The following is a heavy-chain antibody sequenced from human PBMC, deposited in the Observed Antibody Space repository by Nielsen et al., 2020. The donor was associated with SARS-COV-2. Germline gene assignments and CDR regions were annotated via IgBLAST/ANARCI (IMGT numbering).Heavy chain of an antibody. CDR2: INPNSAGT. Sequence: ASVKVSCKASGYTFNGHYIHWVRQAPGPGLEWTGRINPNSAGTNYAQTFKGRVTLNTDTSISTAYMDLSWLRSDDTAVYYCARDEYNYGYNWFDTWGQGTLVTVSS. J-gene: IGHJ5*02. CDR3: ARDEYNYGYNWFDT. V-gene: IGHV1-2*06. CDR1: GYTFNGHY. D-gene: IGHD5-18*01.